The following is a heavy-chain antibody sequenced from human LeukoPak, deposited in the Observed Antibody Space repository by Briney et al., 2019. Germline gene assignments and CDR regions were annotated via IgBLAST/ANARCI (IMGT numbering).Heavy chain of an antibody. CDR2: INPSGGST. CDR1: GYTLTELS. Sequence: RASVKVSCKVSGYTLTELSMHWVRQAPGQGLEWMGIINPSGGSTSYAQKFQGRVTMTRDTSTSTVYMELSSLRSEDTAVYYCAREQFEIATHYGMDVWGQGTTVTVSS. D-gene: IGHD3-10*01. J-gene: IGHJ6*02. CDR3: AREQFEIATHYGMDV. V-gene: IGHV1-46*01.